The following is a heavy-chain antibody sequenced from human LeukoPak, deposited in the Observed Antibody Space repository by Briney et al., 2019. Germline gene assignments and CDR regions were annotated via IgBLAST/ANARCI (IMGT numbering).Heavy chain of an antibody. CDR1: GYTFTSYD. Sequence: ASVKVSCKASGYTFTSYDINWARQATGQGLEWMGWMNPNSGNTGYAQKFQGRVTITRNTSISTAYMELSSLRSEDTAVYYCARGLRAARAYYFDYWGQGTLVTVSS. CDR3: ARGLRAARAYYFDY. J-gene: IGHJ4*02. D-gene: IGHD6-6*01. V-gene: IGHV1-8*03. CDR2: MNPNSGNT.